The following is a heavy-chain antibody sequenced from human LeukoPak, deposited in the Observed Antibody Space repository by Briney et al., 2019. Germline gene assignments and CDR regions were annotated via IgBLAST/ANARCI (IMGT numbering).Heavy chain of an antibody. D-gene: IGHD2-21*02. CDR1: GGSISSSSYY. CDR3: ASSGDCKPFDY. CDR2: IYYSGST. Sequence: PSETLSLTCTVSGGSISSSSYYWGWIRQPPGKGLEWIGSIYYSGSTYYNPSLKSRVTISVDTSRNQFSLKLSSVTAADTAVYYCASSGDCKPFDYWGQGTLVTVSS. J-gene: IGHJ4*02. V-gene: IGHV4-39*01.